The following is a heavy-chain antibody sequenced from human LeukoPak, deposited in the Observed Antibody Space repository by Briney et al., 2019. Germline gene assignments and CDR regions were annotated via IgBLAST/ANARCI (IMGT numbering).Heavy chain of an antibody. Sequence: AGGSLRLSCAASGFTFSLYGMDWVRQAPGKGLEWVSYISPSGTTTYYADSVKGRFTISRDDAKSSLYLQMNSLRVEDTAVYSCARRYCTTTSCTNDYWGQGALVTVSS. CDR2: ISPSGTTT. J-gene: IGHJ4*02. D-gene: IGHD2-2*01. CDR3: ARRYCTTTSCTNDY. CDR1: GFTFSLYG. V-gene: IGHV3-48*03.